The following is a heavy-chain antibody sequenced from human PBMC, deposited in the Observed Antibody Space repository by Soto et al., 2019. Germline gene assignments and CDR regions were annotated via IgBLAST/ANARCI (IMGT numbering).Heavy chain of an antibody. J-gene: IGHJ6*02. V-gene: IGHV4-31*03. CDR3: ARDGIPYGVDV. CDR1: GGSISSGGYY. Sequence: QVQLQESGPGLVKPSQTLSLTCTVSGGSISSGGYYWSWIRQHPGKGLEWIGYIYYSGSTYYNPSLQSRVTISVDTSKNRFSLKLSSVTAADTAVYYCARDGIPYGVDVWGQGTTVTVSS. D-gene: IGHD1-26*01. CDR2: IYYSGST.